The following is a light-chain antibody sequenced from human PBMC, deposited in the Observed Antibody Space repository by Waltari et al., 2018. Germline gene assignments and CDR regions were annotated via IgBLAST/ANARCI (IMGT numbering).Light chain of an antibody. CDR3: QHYVRLPAT. V-gene: IGKV3-20*01. CDR1: QSVSRT. J-gene: IGKJ1*01. CDR2: GAS. Sequence: IVLTQSPRTLSLSQGERATLSCKASQSVSRTLAWYQQKPGQAPKLLIYGASIRATGIPDRFTGSGSGTDFSLTISSLEPEDFAIYFCQHYVRLPATFGQGTKVEIK.